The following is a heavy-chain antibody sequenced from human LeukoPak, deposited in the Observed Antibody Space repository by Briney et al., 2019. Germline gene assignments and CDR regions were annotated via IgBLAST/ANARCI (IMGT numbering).Heavy chain of an antibody. J-gene: IGHJ4*02. Sequence: ASVKVSCKASGYTFTSHYMHWVRQAPGQGLEWMGVINPTGDTTRYAQKFQGRVTMTRDMSTSTDYMELSSLRSEDTAVYYCARNSGYCSSTSCYDFDYWGQGTLVTVSS. CDR3: ARNSGYCSSTSCYDFDY. CDR1: GYTFTSHY. CDR2: INPTGDTT. V-gene: IGHV1-46*01. D-gene: IGHD2-2*01.